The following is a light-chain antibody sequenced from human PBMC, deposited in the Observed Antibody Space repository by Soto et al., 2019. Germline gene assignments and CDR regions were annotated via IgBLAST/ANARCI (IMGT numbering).Light chain of an antibody. Sequence: QSALTQPPSASGSPGQSVTISCTGTSNDVGGYNFVSWYQQHPGKAPKLMIFEVSKRPSGVPDRFSGSKSGSTASLTVSGLQAEDQAASYCSSYAANNTYYVFGTGTKVTV. J-gene: IGLJ1*01. V-gene: IGLV2-8*01. CDR3: SSYAANNTYYV. CDR2: EVS. CDR1: SNDVGGYNF.